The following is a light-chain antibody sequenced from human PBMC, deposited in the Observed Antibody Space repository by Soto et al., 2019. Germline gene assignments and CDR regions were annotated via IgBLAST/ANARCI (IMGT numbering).Light chain of an antibody. Sequence: EIVLTQSPATLSLTPGKRATLSCRASQSVSSYLAWYQQKPGQAPRLLIYDASNRATGIPARFSGSGSGTDFTLTISSLEPEDFAVYYCQQRSNWPPWTFGQGTKVDIK. CDR2: DAS. V-gene: IGKV3-11*01. J-gene: IGKJ1*01. CDR1: QSVSSY. CDR3: QQRSNWPPWT.